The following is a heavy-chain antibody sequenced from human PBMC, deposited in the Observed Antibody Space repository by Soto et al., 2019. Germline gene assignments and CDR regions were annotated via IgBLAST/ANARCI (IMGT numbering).Heavy chain of an antibody. Sequence: SETLSLTCTVSGGSISPYYWSWIRQPPGKGLEWIGYIYYRGNTNYNPSFKSRVTISVDTSKNQFSLRLSSVTAADTAVYYCARHPGYYDVLSGYSTYYFDSWGQGTLVTVSS. CDR3: ARHPGYYDVLSGYSTYYFDS. V-gene: IGHV4-59*08. J-gene: IGHJ4*02. CDR1: GGSISPYY. CDR2: IYYRGNT. D-gene: IGHD3-9*01.